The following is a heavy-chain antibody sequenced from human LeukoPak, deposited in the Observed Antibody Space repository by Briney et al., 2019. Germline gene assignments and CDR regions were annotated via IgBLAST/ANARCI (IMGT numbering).Heavy chain of an antibody. J-gene: IGHJ4*02. V-gene: IGHV4-59*01. CDR3: ARHFRELAFDY. CDR2: IYYSGST. CDR1: GGSISSYY. D-gene: IGHD1-26*01. Sequence: SETLSLTCTVSGGSISSYYWSWIRQPPGKGLEWIGYIYYSGSTNYNPSLKSRVTISVDTSKNQFSLMLSSVTAADTAVYYCARHFRELAFDYWGQGTLVTVSS.